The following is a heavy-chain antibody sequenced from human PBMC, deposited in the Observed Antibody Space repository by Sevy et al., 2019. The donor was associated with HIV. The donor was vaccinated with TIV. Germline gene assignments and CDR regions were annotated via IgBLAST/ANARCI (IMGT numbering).Heavy chain of an antibody. D-gene: IGHD4-17*01. V-gene: IGHV5-51*01. CDR2: IYPGDSET. J-gene: IGHJ3*02. CDR1: GYSFTAYW. Sequence: GESLKISCKGSGYSFTAYWIDWVRQVPGKGLEWMGTIYPGDSETRYSPSVQGQVTISADKSLTTAYLQWSSLKASDTAVYYCARRTGLNVGIDFGTLDIWGQGTMVTVSS. CDR3: ARRTGLNVGIDFGTLDI.